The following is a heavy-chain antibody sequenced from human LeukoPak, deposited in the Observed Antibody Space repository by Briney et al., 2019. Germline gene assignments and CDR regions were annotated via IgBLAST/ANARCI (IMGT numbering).Heavy chain of an antibody. Sequence: SETLSLTCTVSGGSISSYYWSWIRQPPGKGLEWIGYIYYSGSTNYNPSLKSRVTISVDTSKNQFSLKLSSVTAADTAVYYCARACRDGYNWFWFDPWGQGTLVTVSS. CDR3: ARACRDGYNWFWFDP. V-gene: IGHV4-59*01. D-gene: IGHD5-24*01. CDR2: IYYSGST. CDR1: GGSISSYY. J-gene: IGHJ5*02.